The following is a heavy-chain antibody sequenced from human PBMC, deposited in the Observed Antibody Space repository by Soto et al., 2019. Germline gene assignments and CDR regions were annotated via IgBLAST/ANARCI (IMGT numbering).Heavy chain of an antibody. J-gene: IGHJ4*02. D-gene: IGHD4-17*01. CDR3: AKVNSIVGDGDHDY. CDR1: GFTFTTYA. CDR2: ISSSGDIP. Sequence: EVQLLESGGGLVQPGGSLRLSCAASGFTFTTYAMSWVRQPPGKGLEWVSGISSSGDIPYYADSVKGRFSISRDQSKKTVYLQMNSLRAEDTALYYCAKVNSIVGDGDHDYWGQGTLVSVSS. V-gene: IGHV3-23*01.